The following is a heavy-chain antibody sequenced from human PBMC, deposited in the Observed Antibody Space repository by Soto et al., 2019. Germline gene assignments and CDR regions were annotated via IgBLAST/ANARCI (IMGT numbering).Heavy chain of an antibody. D-gene: IGHD2-21*02. Sequence: QVQLVQSGAEEKKPGASVKVSCKASGYTFTSYAMHWVRQAPGQRLEWMGWINAGNGNPKYSQTFQGSVTITRDTSASTAYMELSSLRSEDTAVYYCARGIVVVTALDYWGQGTLVTVSS. CDR3: ARGIVVVTALDY. CDR2: INAGNGNP. J-gene: IGHJ4*02. V-gene: IGHV1-3*05. CDR1: GYTFTSYA.